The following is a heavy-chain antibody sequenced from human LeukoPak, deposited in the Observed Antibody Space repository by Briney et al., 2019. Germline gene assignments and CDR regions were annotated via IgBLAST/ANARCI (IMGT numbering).Heavy chain of an antibody. J-gene: IGHJ4*02. D-gene: IGHD1-26*01. CDR2: FDPEDGET. CDR1: GYTLPDLS. Sequence: GASVKVSCKVSGYTLPDLSLHWVRQAPGEGLKWMGGFDPEDGETIYAQNFQGRVTMTEDTSTDTAYMELISLQSDDTAVYFCATSLKFPLILGATFYFDSWGQGTLVTVSP. CDR3: ATSLKFPLILGATFYFDS. V-gene: IGHV1-24*01.